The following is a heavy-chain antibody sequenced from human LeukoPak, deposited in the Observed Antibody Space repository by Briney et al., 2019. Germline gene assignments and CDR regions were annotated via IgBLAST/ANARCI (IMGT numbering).Heavy chain of an antibody. CDR2: ISGSGGNT. D-gene: IGHD6-19*01. J-gene: IGHJ4*02. V-gene: IGHV3-23*01. Sequence: GGSLRLSCASSGFTFSSYAMSWVRQAPGKGLEWVSAISGSGGNTHYADSVKGRFTISRDNSKNTLYLQMNSLRAEDTAVYYCAKSPSGGAVAGAWDYWGQGTLVTVSS. CDR3: AKSPSGGAVAGAWDY. CDR1: GFTFSSYA.